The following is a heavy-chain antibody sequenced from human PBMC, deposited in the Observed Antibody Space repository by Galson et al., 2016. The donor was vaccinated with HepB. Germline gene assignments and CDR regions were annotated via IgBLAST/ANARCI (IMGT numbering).Heavy chain of an antibody. CDR3: AGVPSGKRPAY. V-gene: IGHV3-23*01. CDR1: GFIFSSYA. Sequence: SLRLSCAASGFIFSSYAMTWVRQAPGKGPEWVSTFGDGGDIYYADSVKGRFTISRDNSRNTLYLQMNSLRADDTAVYYCAGVPSGKRPAYWGQGTLVTVAS. D-gene: IGHD2-2*01. J-gene: IGHJ4*02. CDR2: FGDGGDI.